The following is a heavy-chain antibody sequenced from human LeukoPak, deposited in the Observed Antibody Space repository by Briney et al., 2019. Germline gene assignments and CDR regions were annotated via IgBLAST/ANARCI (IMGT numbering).Heavy chain of an antibody. J-gene: IGHJ4*02. CDR3: AKEFAAEIVVVISRNDY. V-gene: IGHV3-23*01. CDR2: ISGSGGST. D-gene: IGHD3-22*01. CDR1: GFTFSSYA. Sequence: GGSLRLSCAASGFTFSSYAMSWVRQAPGKGLEWVSAISGSGGSTYYADSVKGRFTISRDNSKNTLYLQMNSLRAEDTAVYYCAKEFAAEIVVVISRNDYWGQGTLVTVSS.